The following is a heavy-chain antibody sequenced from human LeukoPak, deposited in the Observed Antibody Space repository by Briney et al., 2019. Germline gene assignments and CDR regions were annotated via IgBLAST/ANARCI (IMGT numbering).Heavy chain of an antibody. V-gene: IGHV3-7*05. CDR1: GFTFSRYW. CDR3: ARDSEWGLLRSDY. J-gene: IGHJ4*02. D-gene: IGHD1-26*01. Sequence: GGSLRLSCAASGFTFSRYWMTWVRQAPGKGLEWVANIKQDGTEKYYVDSVKGRFTISRDNAKNSLYLQMNSLRAEDTAVYYCARDSEWGLLRSDYWGQGTLVTVSS. CDR2: IKQDGTEK.